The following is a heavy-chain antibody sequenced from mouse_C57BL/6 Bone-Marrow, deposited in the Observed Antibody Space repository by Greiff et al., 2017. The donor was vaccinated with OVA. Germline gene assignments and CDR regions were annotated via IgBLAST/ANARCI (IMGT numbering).Heavy chain of an antibody. V-gene: IGHV5-15*04. D-gene: IGHD1-1*01. J-gene: IGHJ4*01. CDR2: ISNLAYSI. CDR1: GFTFSDYG. CDR3: ARHYYGSSPLYAMDY. Sequence: EVKVEESGGGLVQPGGSLKLSCAASGFTFSDYGMAWVRQAPRKGPEWVAFISNLAYSIYYADTVTGRFTISRENAKNTLYLEMSSLRSEDTAMYYCARHYYGSSPLYAMDYWGQGTSVTVSS.